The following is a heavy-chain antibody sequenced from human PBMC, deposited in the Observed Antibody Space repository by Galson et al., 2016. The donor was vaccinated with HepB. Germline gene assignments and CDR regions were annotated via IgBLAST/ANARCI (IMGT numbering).Heavy chain of an antibody. Sequence: QAPGQRPEWMGIINPSGGSATYAQRLQGGVSMTRDTSTSTVYMDLSSLRSDDTAVYYCARDIGGSWYFDLWGRGTLVTVSS. CDR2: INPSGGSA. V-gene: IGHV1-46*01. D-gene: IGHD1-26*01. CDR3: ARDIGGSWYFDL. J-gene: IGHJ2*01.